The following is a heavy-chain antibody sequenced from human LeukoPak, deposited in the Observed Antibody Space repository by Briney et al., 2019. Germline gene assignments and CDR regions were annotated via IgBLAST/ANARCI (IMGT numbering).Heavy chain of an antibody. CDR1: GFSFSSYE. CDR3: ARLPPGSTVGFDY. V-gene: IGHV3-48*03. J-gene: IGHJ4*02. CDR2: ISSSGSTI. Sequence: GGSLRLSCATSGFSFSSYEMNWVRQAPGKGLEWVSYISSSGSTIYYADSVKGRFTISRDNAKNSLYLQMNSLRAEDTAVYYCARLPPGSTVGFDYWGQGTLVTVSS. D-gene: IGHD4-17*01.